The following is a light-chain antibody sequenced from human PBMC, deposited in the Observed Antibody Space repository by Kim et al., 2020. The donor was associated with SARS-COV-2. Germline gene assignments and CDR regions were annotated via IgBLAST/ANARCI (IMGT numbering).Light chain of an antibody. V-gene: IGLV1-40*03. Sequence: CTGSRSNTGGGFHVQWYQKLPGKAPRILIYVNENRYVNINRPSGVPDRCSVAKSGASASLAISGLRAEEEADFYCQSYDIRLRAYVFGSGTKVTVL. CDR3: QSYDIRLRAYV. J-gene: IGLJ1*01. CDR2: VNI. CDR1: RSNTGGGFH.